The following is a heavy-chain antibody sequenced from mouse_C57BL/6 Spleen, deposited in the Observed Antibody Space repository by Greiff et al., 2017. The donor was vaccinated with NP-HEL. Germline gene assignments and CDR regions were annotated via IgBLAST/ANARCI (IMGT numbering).Heavy chain of an antibody. CDR2: IDPNSGGT. V-gene: IGHV1-72*01. CDR1: GYTFTSYW. Sequence: QVQLKQPGAELVKPGASVKLSCKASGYTFTSYWMHWVQQRPGRGLEWIGRIDPNSGGTKYNEKFSSKATLTVDKPSSTAYMQLSSLTSEDSAVYYCARSYYSNYGGYYAMDYGGQGTSVTVSS. J-gene: IGHJ4*01. D-gene: IGHD2-5*01. CDR3: ARSYYSNYGGYYAMDY.